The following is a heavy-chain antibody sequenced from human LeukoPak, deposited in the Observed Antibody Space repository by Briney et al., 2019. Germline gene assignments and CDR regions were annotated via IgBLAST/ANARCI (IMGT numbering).Heavy chain of an antibody. J-gene: IGHJ1*01. V-gene: IGHV4-34*01. CDR1: GGSFSGYY. CDR2: INHSGST. D-gene: IGHD6-19*01. Sequence: SETLSLTCAVYGGSFSGYYWSWIRQPPGKGLEWIGEINHSGSTNYNPSLKSRVTISVDTSKNQFSLKLSSVTAADTAVYYCARSLSWADSGWGPFQHWGQGTLVTVSS. CDR3: ARSLSWADSGWGPFQH.